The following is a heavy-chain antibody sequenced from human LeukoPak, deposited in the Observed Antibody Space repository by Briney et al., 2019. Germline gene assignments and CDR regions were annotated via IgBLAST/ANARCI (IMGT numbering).Heavy chain of an antibody. CDR2: INHSGNT. J-gene: IGHJ4*02. CDR1: GGSFSGFY. D-gene: IGHD6-19*01. V-gene: IGHV4-34*01. CDR3: ARGPAFIAAQDSSGRRLDY. Sequence: SETLSLTCAVYGGSFSGFYWNWIRQPPGKGLEWIGEINHSGNTNYNPSLKSVVTRLVDSTKNQFSLKLMSVTAAETSVYYWARGPAFIAAQDSSGRRLDYWGQGTLVTVSS.